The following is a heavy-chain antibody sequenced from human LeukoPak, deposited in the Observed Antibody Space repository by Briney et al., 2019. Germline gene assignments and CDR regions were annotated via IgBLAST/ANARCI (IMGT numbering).Heavy chain of an antibody. V-gene: IGHV1-18*04. Sequence: GASVKVSCKASGYTFTSYGISWVRQAPGQGLEWMGWISAYNGNTNYAQKFQGRVTMTRDTSISTAYMELSRLRSDDTAVYYCARPTPDDAFDIWGQGTMVTVSS. CDR2: ISAYNGNT. CDR3: ARPTPDDAFDI. J-gene: IGHJ3*02. CDR1: GYTFTSYG.